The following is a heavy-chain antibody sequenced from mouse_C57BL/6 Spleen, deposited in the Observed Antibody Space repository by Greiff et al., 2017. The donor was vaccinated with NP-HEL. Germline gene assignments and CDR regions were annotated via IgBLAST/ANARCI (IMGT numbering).Heavy chain of an antibody. D-gene: IGHD2-2*01. CDR1: GYTFTEYT. CDR3: ASQLYGYAYYYAMDY. J-gene: IGHJ4*01. CDR2: FYPGSGSI. Sequence: VQLQQSGAELVKPGASVKLSCKASGYTFTEYTIHWVKQRSGQGLEWIGWFYPGSGSIKYNEKFKDKATLTADKSSSTVYMELSRLTSEDSAFYFCASQLYGYAYYYAMDYWGQGTSVTVSS. V-gene: IGHV1-62-2*01.